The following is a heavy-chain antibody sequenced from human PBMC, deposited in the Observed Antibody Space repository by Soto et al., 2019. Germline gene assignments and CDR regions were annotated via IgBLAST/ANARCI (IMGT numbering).Heavy chain of an antibody. J-gene: IGHJ4*02. V-gene: IGHV3-21*01. CDR1: GFTFRSYA. CDR3: AREVRWELLGLDY. Sequence: EVQLLESGGGLVQPGGSLRLSCAASGFTFRSYAMNWVRQAPGKGLEWVSSISSSSSYIYYADSVKGRFTISRDNAKNSLYLQMNSLRAEDTAVYYCAREVRWELLGLDYWGQGTLVTVSS. D-gene: IGHD1-26*01. CDR2: ISSSSSYI.